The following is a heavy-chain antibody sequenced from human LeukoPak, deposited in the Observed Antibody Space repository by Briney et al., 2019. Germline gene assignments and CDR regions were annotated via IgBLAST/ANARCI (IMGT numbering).Heavy chain of an antibody. Sequence: GGSLRLSCAASEFNFKTYGMSWVRQAPGKGLVWVSSMTSGGSYKYYADSVKGRFTISRDNSKNSLYLQMNGLRAEDTAVYYCARDFGPNILTGYFFDHWGQGTLVTVSS. CDR2: MTSGGSYK. CDR3: ARDFGPNILTGYFFDH. D-gene: IGHD3-9*01. J-gene: IGHJ4*02. V-gene: IGHV3-21*01. CDR1: EFNFKTYG.